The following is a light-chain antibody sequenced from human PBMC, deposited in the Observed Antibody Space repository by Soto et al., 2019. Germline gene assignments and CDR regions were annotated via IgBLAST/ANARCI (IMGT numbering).Light chain of an antibody. Sequence: ELVLTQSPVALSLSSGERATLSCRASQSVSSTLLTWYQQKPGQAPRLLIYGVSSRATGIPDRFSGSGSGTDFTLTISGLQPEDFATYYCQQLNLHPLTFGGGTRVETK. CDR1: QSVSSTL. V-gene: IGKV3-20*01. CDR3: QQLNLHPLT. J-gene: IGKJ4*01. CDR2: GVS.